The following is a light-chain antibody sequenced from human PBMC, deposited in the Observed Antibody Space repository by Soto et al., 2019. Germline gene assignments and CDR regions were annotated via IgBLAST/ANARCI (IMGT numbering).Light chain of an antibody. Sequence: EIVLPKYPDPLSLSPGERATLSCMASQSVSSNYVAWYQQKPGQAPRLLTHGSSSRATGVPDRFSGRGSGTTFTLVISRLEPEDFAVYYCQQDGTSPFTFGQGTKV. J-gene: IGKJ2*01. CDR3: QQDGTSPFT. CDR1: QSVSSNY. V-gene: IGKV3-20*01. CDR2: GSS.